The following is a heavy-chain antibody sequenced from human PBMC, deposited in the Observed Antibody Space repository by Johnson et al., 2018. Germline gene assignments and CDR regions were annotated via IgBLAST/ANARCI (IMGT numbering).Heavy chain of an antibody. CDR3: ARGFNYYYYMDV. CDR1: GGSISSYY. CDR2: IYYSGST. Sequence: QVQLQESGPGLVKASETLSLTCTVSGGSISSYYWSWIRQPPGKGLEWIGYIYYSGSTNYNPSLKSRVTISVDTYKNQFSLKLSSVTAADTAVYYCARGFNYYYYMDVWGKGTTVTVSS. V-gene: IGHV4-59*01. J-gene: IGHJ6*03.